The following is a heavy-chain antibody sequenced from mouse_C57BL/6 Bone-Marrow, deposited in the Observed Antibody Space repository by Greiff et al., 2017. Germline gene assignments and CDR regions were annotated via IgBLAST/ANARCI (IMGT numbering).Heavy chain of an antibody. CDR2: ILPGSGST. Sequence: VQLQQSGAELMKPGASVKLSCKATGYTFTGYWIEWVKQRPGHGLEWIGEILPGSGSTNYNEKFKGKATFTADTSSNTAYIQLSSLTTEDSAIYYCARCPVVEGAWFAYWGQGTLVTVSA. CDR1: GYTFTGYW. D-gene: IGHD1-1*01. CDR3: ARCPVVEGAWFAY. V-gene: IGHV1-9*01. J-gene: IGHJ3*01.